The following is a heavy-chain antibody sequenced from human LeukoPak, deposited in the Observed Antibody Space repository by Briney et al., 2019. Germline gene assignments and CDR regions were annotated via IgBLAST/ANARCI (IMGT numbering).Heavy chain of an antibody. CDR3: ARDRWEDEYGDYAY. CDR1: GFTFSSYS. J-gene: IGHJ4*02. V-gene: IGHV3-21*01. CDR2: ISSSSSYI. Sequence: GGSLRLSCAVSGFTFSSYSMNWVRQAPGKGLEWVSSISSSSSYIYSADSVKGRLTISRDNAKSSLYLQMNSLRVEDTAVYYCARDRWEDEYGDYAYWGQGTLGTVSS. D-gene: IGHD4-17*01.